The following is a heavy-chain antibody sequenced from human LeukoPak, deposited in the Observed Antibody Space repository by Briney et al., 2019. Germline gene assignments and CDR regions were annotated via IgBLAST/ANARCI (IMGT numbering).Heavy chain of an antibody. Sequence: GGSLRLSCVASGFTLSSYWMAWFRQAPGKGLEWVANIKQDGSEKYYVDSMRGRFTISRDNAKNSLYLQMNSLRAEDTAVYYCARQILGCVDHWGQGTLVTVSS. CDR3: ARQILGCVDH. J-gene: IGHJ4*02. CDR2: IKQDGSEK. D-gene: IGHD2-21*01. CDR1: GFTLSSYW. V-gene: IGHV3-7*01.